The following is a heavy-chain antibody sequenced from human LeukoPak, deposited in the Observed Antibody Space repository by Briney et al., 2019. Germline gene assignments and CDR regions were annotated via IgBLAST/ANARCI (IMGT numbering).Heavy chain of an antibody. V-gene: IGHV3-23*01. Sequence: AGALRLSCPASGFTFSRYAMRWVRQAPGKGLEWVPAVSGSGGSTYYADSVKGRFTISRDNSKNTLYLQMNSLRAEDTAVYYCAREMTTVTLDAFDIWGQGTMVTVSS. CDR1: GFTFSRYA. CDR3: AREMTTVTLDAFDI. D-gene: IGHD4-17*01. CDR2: VSGSGGST. J-gene: IGHJ3*02.